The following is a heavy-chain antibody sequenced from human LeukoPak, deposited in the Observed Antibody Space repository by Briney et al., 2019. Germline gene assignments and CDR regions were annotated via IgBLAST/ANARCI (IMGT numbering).Heavy chain of an antibody. V-gene: IGHV3-23*01. CDR1: GFTFNSDA. CDR2: ISGSGGST. J-gene: IGHJ5*02. D-gene: IGHD2-2*01. CDR3: AKESCSSTSCYYNWFDH. Sequence: PGGSLRLSCAASGFTFNSDAMSWVRQAPGKGLEWVSAISGSGGSTYYADSVKGRFTISRDNSKNTLYLQMNSLRAEDTAVYYCAKESCSSTSCYYNWFDHWGQGTLVTVSS.